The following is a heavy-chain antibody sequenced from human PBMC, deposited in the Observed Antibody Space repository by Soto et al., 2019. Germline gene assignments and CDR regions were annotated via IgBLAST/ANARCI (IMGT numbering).Heavy chain of an antibody. D-gene: IGHD5-12*01. CDR2: ISYDGSNK. V-gene: IGHV3-30-3*01. J-gene: IGHJ6*02. CDR1: GFTFSSYA. Sequence: LRLSCAASGFTFSSYAMHWVRQAPGKGLEWVAVISYDGSNKYYADSVKGRFTISRDNSKNTLYLQMNSLRAEDTAVYYCARVWLREPGGYYYYGMDVWGQGTTVTVSS. CDR3: ARVWLREPGGYYYYGMDV.